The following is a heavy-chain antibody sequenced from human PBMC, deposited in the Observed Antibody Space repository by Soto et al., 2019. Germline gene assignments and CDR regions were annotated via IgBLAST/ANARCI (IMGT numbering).Heavy chain of an antibody. CDR2: INSDGSST. D-gene: IGHD6-13*01. V-gene: IGHV3-74*01. J-gene: IGHJ6*02. Sequence: GGSLTLSCAASGFTFSGYWMHWVRQAPGKGLVWVSRINSDGSSTSYADSVKGRFTISRDNAKNTLYLQMNSLRAEDTAVHYCARAPSSSWYRWGHYYYGMDVWGQGTTVTVSS. CDR3: ARAPSSSWYRWGHYYYGMDV. CDR1: GFTFSGYW.